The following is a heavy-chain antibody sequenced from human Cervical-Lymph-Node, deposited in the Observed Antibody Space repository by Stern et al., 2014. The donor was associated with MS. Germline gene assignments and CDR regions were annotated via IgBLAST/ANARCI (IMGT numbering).Heavy chain of an antibody. D-gene: IGHD2-21*02. CDR2: YDAQHGET. CDR3: ATHRGRVTYYYGLDV. CDR1: GYTLTEMS. Sequence: VQLVQSGADVKQPGASVKVSCKVSGYTLTEMSMHWVRQAPGKGLEWMGGYDAQHGETVYEQKIQGRVTMAENRSTDTAYMELTSLRSDDTAVYYCATHRGRVTYYYGLDVWGQGTTVTVSS. V-gene: IGHV1-24*01. J-gene: IGHJ6*02.